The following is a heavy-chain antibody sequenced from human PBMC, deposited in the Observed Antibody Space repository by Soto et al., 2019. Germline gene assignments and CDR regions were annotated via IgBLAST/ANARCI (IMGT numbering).Heavy chain of an antibody. CDR3: AKAVCSTGNCYVPDY. J-gene: IGHJ4*02. D-gene: IGHD2-2*01. Sequence: EVHLLESGGGLAQPGGSLRLSCAASGFTFSTYTMSWVRRAPGKGLEWVSTINGGGGSPSYADSVQGRFTISRDNPKNTLYLQLNSLTVDDTATHYCAKAVCSTGNCYVPDYWGQGAPVTVSS. V-gene: IGHV3-23*01. CDR2: INGGGGSP. CDR1: GFTFSTYT.